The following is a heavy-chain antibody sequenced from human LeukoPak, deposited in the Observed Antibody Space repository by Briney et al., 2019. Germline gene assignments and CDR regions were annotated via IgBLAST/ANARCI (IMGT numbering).Heavy chain of an antibody. Sequence: GGSLRLSCATSGFAFSSYWMLWVRQAAGKGLEWVSRIDGDGTTTTYADSVKGRFTISRDKEKNILYLHMNSLRVEDTATYYCARSQFDYWGQGILVTVSS. CDR2: IDGDGTTT. V-gene: IGHV3-74*03. CDR3: ARSQFDY. J-gene: IGHJ4*02. CDR1: GFAFSSYW.